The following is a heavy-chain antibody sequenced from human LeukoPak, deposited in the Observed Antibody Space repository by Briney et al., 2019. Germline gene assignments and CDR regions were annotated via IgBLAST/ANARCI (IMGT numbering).Heavy chain of an antibody. CDR2: ISSSSSTI. J-gene: IGHJ3*02. Sequence: GGSLRLSCAASGFTFSSYSMNWARHAPGKGLEWVSYISSSSSTIYYADSVKGRFTISRDNAKNSLYLQMNSLRAEDTAVYYCARELRFLEWLLQRNAFDIWGQGTMVTVSS. CDR1: GFTFSSYS. D-gene: IGHD3-3*01. V-gene: IGHV3-48*01. CDR3: ARELRFLEWLLQRNAFDI.